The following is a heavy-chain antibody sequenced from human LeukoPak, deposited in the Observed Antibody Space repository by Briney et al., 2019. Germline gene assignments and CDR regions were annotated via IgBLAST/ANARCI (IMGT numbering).Heavy chain of an antibody. CDR1: GYTFTSYV. CDR3: ARVSGYDRSFDY. Sequence: ASVKVSCKASGYTFTSYVMHWVRQAPGQRLEWMGWINAGNGNTKYSQKFQGRVTITRDTSASTAYMELSSLRSEDTAVYYCARVSGYDRSFDYWGQGTLVTVSS. D-gene: IGHD5-12*01. J-gene: IGHJ4*02. V-gene: IGHV1-3*01. CDR2: INAGNGNT.